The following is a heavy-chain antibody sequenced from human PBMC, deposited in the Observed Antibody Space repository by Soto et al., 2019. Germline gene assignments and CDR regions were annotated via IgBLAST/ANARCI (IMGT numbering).Heavy chain of an antibody. CDR3: AKGSGYVDY. D-gene: IGHD6-19*01. J-gene: IGHJ4*02. CDR1: GFTFSSYG. Sequence: GSLRLSCAASGFTFSSYGMHWVRQAPGKGLEWVAVISYDGSNKYYADSVKGRSTISRDNSKNTLYLQMNNLRAEDTAVYYCAKGSGYVDYWGQGTLVTVSS. V-gene: IGHV3-30*18. CDR2: ISYDGSNK.